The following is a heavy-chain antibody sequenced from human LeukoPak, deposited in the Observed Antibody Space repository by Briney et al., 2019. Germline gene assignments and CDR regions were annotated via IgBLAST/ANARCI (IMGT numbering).Heavy chain of an antibody. J-gene: IGHJ5*02. D-gene: IGHD6-13*01. Sequence: GGSLRLSCAAFGFTFSNYEVNWVRQAPGKGLEWISYISSSGSTIYYADSVKGRFTISRDNSKNTLYLQMNSLRAEDTAVYYCASAEGIAAGGWFDPWGQGTLVTVSS. CDR3: ASAEGIAAGGWFDP. CDR2: ISSSGSTI. V-gene: IGHV3-48*03. CDR1: GFTFSNYE.